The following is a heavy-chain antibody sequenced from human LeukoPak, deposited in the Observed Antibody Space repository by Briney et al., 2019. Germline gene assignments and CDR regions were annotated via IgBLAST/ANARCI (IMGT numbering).Heavy chain of an antibody. Sequence: ASVKVSCKASGYTFTRHYMHWVRQAPGQGLEWMGIINPSGGSTIYAQKFQGRVTMTRDTSTSTVYMELSSLRSEDTAVYYCARVLGGLAFRTFDYWGQGTLATVSS. D-gene: IGHD3-16*01. V-gene: IGHV1-46*01. CDR3: ARVLGGLAFRTFDY. J-gene: IGHJ4*02. CDR2: INPSGGST. CDR1: GYTFTRHY.